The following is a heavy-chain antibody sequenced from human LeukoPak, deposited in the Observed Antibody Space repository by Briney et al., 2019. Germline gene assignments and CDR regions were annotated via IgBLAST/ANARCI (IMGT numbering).Heavy chain of an antibody. J-gene: IGHJ4*02. Sequence: ASVKVSCKASGYTFTGYYMHWVRQAPGQGLEWMGWISAYNGNTNYAQKLQGRVTMTTDTSTSTAYMELRSLRSDDTAVYYCARVGYDSSGYYFPPFDYWGQGTLVTVSS. V-gene: IGHV1-18*04. CDR2: ISAYNGNT. CDR3: ARVGYDSSGYYFPPFDY. D-gene: IGHD3-22*01. CDR1: GYTFTGYY.